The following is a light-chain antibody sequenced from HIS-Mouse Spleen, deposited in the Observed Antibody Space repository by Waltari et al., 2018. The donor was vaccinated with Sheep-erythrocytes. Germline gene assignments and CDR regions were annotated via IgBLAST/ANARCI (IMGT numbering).Light chain of an antibody. CDR2: EGS. CDR3: CSYAGSSTFHVV. J-gene: IGLJ2*01. V-gene: IGLV2-23*03. CDR1: SSDVGSYNL. Sequence: QSALTQPASVSGSPGQSITISCTGTSSDVGSYNLVSWYQQQPGKAPKPMIYEGSKRPSGVSTRFSGSKSGNTASLTISGLQAEDEADYYCCSYAGSSTFHVVFGGGTKLTVL.